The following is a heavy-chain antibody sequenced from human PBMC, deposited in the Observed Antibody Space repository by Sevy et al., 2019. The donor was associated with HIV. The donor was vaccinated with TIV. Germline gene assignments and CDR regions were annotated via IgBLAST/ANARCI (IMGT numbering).Heavy chain of an antibody. CDR1: GFILSRHW. Sequence: GGSLRLSCAASGFILSRHWMSWVRQAPGKGLEWVANIKEDGSEKYYVDSVKGRFTISKDNAKNSLYLQMNSLRVEDTAVYYCARESIAAGVEAFDVWGLGTMVTVSS. CDR2: IKEDGSEK. CDR3: ARESIAAGVEAFDV. D-gene: IGHD6-25*01. V-gene: IGHV3-7*03. J-gene: IGHJ3*01.